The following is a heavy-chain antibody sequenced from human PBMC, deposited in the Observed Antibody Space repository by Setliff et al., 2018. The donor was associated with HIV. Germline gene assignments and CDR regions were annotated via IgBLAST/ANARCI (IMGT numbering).Heavy chain of an antibody. CDR1: GFTFTSSA. Sequence: ASVKVSCKASGFTFTSSAMQWVRQARGQRLEWIGWIVVGSGNTNYAQKFEGRVTMTRDTSTDTVYMELSSLKSDDTAVYYCVRRESDYGTKAGFRYWGQGTLVTVSS. V-gene: IGHV1-58*02. CDR3: VRRESDYGTKAGFRY. CDR2: IVVGSGNT. J-gene: IGHJ4*02. D-gene: IGHD4-17*01.